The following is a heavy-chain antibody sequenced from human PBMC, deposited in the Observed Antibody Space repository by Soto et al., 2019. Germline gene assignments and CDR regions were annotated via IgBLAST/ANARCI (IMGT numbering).Heavy chain of an antibody. CDR2: IFYSGTT. V-gene: IGHV4-31*03. D-gene: IGHD3-9*01. CDR1: GGSINTAGYY. Sequence: QVQLQESGPGLVKPSQTLSLTCTVSGGSINTAGYYWNWVRHSPGKGLEWIGYIFYSGTTYYNPSLESRLTMSLYKSKNHFALRLSSVTAADTAYYYCARSFYDLSTATGGHWFDPWGHGTLVSVSS. J-gene: IGHJ5*02. CDR3: ARSFYDLSTATGGHWFDP.